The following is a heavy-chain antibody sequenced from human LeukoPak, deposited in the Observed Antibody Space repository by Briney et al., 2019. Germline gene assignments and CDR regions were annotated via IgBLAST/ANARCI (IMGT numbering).Heavy chain of an antibody. CDR3: VRSTSGSGLYDY. Sequence: GGSLRLSCAASGFTFSSYAMHWVRQAPGKGLEWVAVISYDGSNKYYADSVMGRFTISRDTSKNTLYLQMHSLRAEDTAVYYCVRSTSGSGLYDYWGQGTLVTVSS. V-gene: IGHV3-30*14. CDR1: GFTFSSYA. CDR2: ISYDGSNK. D-gene: IGHD5-12*01. J-gene: IGHJ4*02.